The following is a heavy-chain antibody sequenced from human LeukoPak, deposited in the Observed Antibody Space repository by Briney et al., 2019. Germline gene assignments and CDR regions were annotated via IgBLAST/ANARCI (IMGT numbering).Heavy chain of an antibody. CDR2: ILSGGNAA. CDR1: GFIFSNYA. J-gene: IGHJ4*02. D-gene: IGHD1-26*01. V-gene: IGHV3-23*01. CDR3: AKDLISPRRVGSSEKLDY. Sequence: GGSLRLSCAASGFIFSNYAMNWVRQTPGKGLEWVSSILSGGNAASYTDSVRGRFTTSRDNSKNTLYLEMNSLRVEDTAIYYCAKDLISPRRVGSSEKLDYWGQGTLVTVAS.